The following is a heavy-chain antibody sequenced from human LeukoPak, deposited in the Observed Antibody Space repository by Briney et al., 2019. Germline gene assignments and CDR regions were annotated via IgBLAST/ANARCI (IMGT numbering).Heavy chain of an antibody. Sequence: GGSLRLSCAASGFTVSSNYMSWVRQGPGKGLECVSVISNDGDTYYADSVKGRFTISRDTSKNTVPLQMNSLRAEDTAVYYCAGDKTTGGWYEFDYWGQGTLVTVSS. D-gene: IGHD6-19*01. CDR3: AGDKTTGGWYEFDY. CDR1: GFTVSSNY. V-gene: IGHV3-53*01. CDR2: ISNDGDT. J-gene: IGHJ4*02.